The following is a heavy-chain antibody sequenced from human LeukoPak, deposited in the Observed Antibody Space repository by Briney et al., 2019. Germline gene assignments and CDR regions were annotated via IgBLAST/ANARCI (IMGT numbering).Heavy chain of an antibody. CDR1: GGSISSGTYY. CDR3: ARGGVGPTFDY. J-gene: IGHJ4*02. V-gene: IGHV4-30-4*08. Sequence: SETLSLTCSVSGGSISSGTYYWNWIRQPPGKGLEWIGYIFYSGSTYYSPSLRSRVTISLDTSKNQFSLKLSSVTAADTAVYYCARGGVGPTFDYWGLGTLVTVST. D-gene: IGHD1-26*01. CDR2: IFYSGST.